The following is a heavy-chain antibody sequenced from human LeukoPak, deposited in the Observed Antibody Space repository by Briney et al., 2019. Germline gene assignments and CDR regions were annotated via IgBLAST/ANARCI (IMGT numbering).Heavy chain of an antibody. J-gene: IGHJ4*02. CDR1: GGSISRYY. D-gene: IGHD2-21*02. CDR2: IYTSGTT. V-gene: IGHV4-4*07. CDR3: ARGGAYCGGDCYLDY. Sequence: PSETLSLTCTVSGGSISRYYWNWIRQPAGKGLEWIGRIYTSGTTDYNPSLKSRVTMSVDTSKNQFSLKLSSVTAADTAVYYCARGGAYCGGDCYLDYWGQGTLVTVS.